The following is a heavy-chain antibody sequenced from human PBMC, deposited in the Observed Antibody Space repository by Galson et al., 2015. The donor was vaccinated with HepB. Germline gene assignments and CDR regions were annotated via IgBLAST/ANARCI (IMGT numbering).Heavy chain of an antibody. J-gene: IGHJ6*02. V-gene: IGHV4-34*01. CDR2: INHSGST. CDR3: ARQAYGSGSYSSGVPDYYYYGMDV. Sequence: ETLSLTCAVYGGSFSGYYWSWIRQPPGKGLEWNGEINHSGSTNYNPSLKSRVTISVDTSKNQFSLKLSSVTAADTAVYYCARQAYGSGSYSSGVPDYYYYGMDVWGQGTTVTVSS. D-gene: IGHD3-10*01. CDR1: GGSFSGYY.